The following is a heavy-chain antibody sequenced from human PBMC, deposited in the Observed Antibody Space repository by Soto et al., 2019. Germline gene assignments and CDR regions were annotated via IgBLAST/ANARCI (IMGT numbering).Heavy chain of an antibody. V-gene: IGHV3-21*01. CDR2: ISSSSSYI. CDR1: GFTFSSYS. Sequence: GGSLRLSCAASGFTFSSYSMNWVRQAPGKGLEWVSSISSSSSYIYYADSVKGRFTISRDNAKNSLYLQMNSLRAEDTAVYYCARNRPLNYYGSGSPFDYWGQGTLVTVSS. D-gene: IGHD3-10*01. CDR3: ARNRPLNYYGSGSPFDY. J-gene: IGHJ4*02.